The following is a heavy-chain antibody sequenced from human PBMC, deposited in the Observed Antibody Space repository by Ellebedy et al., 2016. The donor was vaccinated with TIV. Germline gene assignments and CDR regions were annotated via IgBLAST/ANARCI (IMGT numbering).Heavy chain of an antibody. CDR1: GFTFTNYA. D-gene: IGHD4-17*01. Sequence: GGSLRLSCVASGFTFTNYAMSWVRQAPGKGLEWVSAISASGDNTYYADSVKARFTISRDNSKNTVYLQISGLIAEDTALYYGAKVPTLDFGDSGEFNYYYMDVWGKGTTVTVSS. CDR3: AKVPTLDFGDSGEFNYYYMDV. V-gene: IGHV3-23*01. J-gene: IGHJ6*03. CDR2: ISASGDNT.